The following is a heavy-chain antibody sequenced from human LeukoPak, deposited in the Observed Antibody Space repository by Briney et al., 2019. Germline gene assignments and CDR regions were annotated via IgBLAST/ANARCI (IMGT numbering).Heavy chain of an antibody. J-gene: IGHJ4*02. Sequence: GGSLRLSCAASGFTLGTYWMTWVRQGPGKGLEWVANIKQDGSEKYYVGSVKGRFTVSRDNAKNSLFLQMNSLRAEDTGVYYCARISYGAFDYWGQGTLVTVSS. V-gene: IGHV3-7*01. CDR2: IKQDGSEK. D-gene: IGHD4-17*01. CDR1: GFTLGTYW. CDR3: ARISYGAFDY.